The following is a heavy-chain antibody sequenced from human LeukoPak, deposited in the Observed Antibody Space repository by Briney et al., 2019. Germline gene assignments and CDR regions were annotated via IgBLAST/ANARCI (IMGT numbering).Heavy chain of an antibody. CDR3: VRDRELTY. D-gene: IGHD3-10*01. J-gene: IGHJ4*02. Sequence: SEALSLTCTVSGGSISIYYWNWIRQPPGKGLEWIGYIYNSGSSTIYNPSLKSRVTISVDTSKNQFSLRLSSVTAADTAVYFCVRDRELTYWGQGTLVTVSS. V-gene: IGHV4-59*01. CDR1: GGSISIYY. CDR2: IYNSGSST.